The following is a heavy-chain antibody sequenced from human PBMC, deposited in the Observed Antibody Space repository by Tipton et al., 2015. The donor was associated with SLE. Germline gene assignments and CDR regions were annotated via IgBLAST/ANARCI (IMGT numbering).Heavy chain of an antibody. CDR3: ARHISISYDVFDV. CDR1: DDSITTDY. CDR2: VFYTGRT. D-gene: IGHD1-14*01. Sequence: TLSLTCTVSDDSITTDYWTWIRQPPGKGLEWLGYVFYTGRTTYNPSLERRVTISIDTSRTQFSRNLTSVTASDTAVYYCARHISISYDVFDVWSQGTIVTVSS. J-gene: IGHJ3*01. V-gene: IGHV4-59*08.